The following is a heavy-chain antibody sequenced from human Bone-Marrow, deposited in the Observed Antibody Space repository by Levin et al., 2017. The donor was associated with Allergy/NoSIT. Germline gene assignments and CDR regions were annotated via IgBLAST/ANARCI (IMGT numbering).Heavy chain of an antibody. D-gene: IGHD6-13*01. J-gene: IGHJ6*02. CDR3: AREYIAAAGTYYYYYGMDV. CDR1: GYTFTSYY. V-gene: IGHV1-46*01. CDR2: INPSGGST. Sequence: ASVKVSCKASGYTFTSYYMHWVRQAPGQGLEWMGIINPSGGSTSYAQKFQGRVTVTRDTSTSTVYMELSSLRSEDTAVYYCAREYIAAAGTYYYYYGMDVWGQGTTVTVSS.